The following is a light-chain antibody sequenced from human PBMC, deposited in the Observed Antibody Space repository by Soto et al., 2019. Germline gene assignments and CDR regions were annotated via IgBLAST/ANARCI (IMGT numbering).Light chain of an antibody. Sequence: EIVMTQSPATLSLSPGERATLSCRASQSVSSSYLSWYQQKPGQAPRLLIYGASTRATGIPARFSGSGSGTDFTLTISSLQPEDFAVYYCQQDYNLPFTFGGGTKVDI. CDR3: QQDYNLPFT. CDR2: GAS. J-gene: IGKJ4*01. V-gene: IGKV3D-7*01. CDR1: QSVSSSY.